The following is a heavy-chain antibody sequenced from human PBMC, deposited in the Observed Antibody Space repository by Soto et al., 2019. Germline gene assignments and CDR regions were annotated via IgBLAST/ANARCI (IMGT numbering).Heavy chain of an antibody. CDR3: AKEGYSERSGFLVHY. D-gene: IGHD3-22*01. Sequence: WGSLRLSCAASGITFSSYALSWVRQAPGKGLAWVSGVSRSVGITYYADSVKGRFIISRDNSNSTLYLQMNSLRVEDTAVYYWAKEGYSERSGFLVHYWGKGTRVTVSS. CDR2: VSRSVGIT. J-gene: IGHJ4*02. V-gene: IGHV3-23*01. CDR1: GITFSSYA.